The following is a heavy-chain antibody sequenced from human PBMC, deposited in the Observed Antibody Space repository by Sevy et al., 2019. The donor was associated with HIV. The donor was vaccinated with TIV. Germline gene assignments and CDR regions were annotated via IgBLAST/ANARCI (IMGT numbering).Heavy chain of an antibody. V-gene: IGHV1-24*01. Sequence: ASVKVSCKVSGYTLTELSMHWVRQAPGKGLEWMGGFDPEDGETINAQKFQGRVTMTEDTSTDTAYMELSSLRSEDTAVYYCATGDVSDYDFWSGYPPGLGYWGQGTLVTVSS. D-gene: IGHD3-3*01. CDR3: ATGDVSDYDFWSGYPPGLGY. J-gene: IGHJ4*02. CDR1: GYTLTELS. CDR2: FDPEDGET.